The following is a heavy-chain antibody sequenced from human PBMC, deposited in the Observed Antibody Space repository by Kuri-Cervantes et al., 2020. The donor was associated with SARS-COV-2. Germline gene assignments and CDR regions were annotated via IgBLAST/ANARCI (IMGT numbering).Heavy chain of an antibody. D-gene: IGHD2/OR15-2a*01. CDR3: ARQYCDSVSXYSDAFDI. CDR2: IYPGDSDT. Sequence: GGSLRLSCRASGYTFTTYWIVWVRQMPGRGLEWMGIIYPGDSDTRYSPSFQGQVTISADKSINTAYLQWSGLKASDTAMYYCARQYCDSVSXYSDAFDIWGQGTMVTVSS. CDR1: GYTFTTYW. V-gene: IGHV5-51*01. J-gene: IGHJ3*02.